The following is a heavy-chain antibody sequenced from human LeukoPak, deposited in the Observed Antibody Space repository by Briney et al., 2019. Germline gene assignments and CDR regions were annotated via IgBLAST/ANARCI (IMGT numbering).Heavy chain of an antibody. V-gene: IGHV3-7*01. CDR3: ARRVSGREKYFDY. J-gene: IGHJ4*02. D-gene: IGHD6-19*01. CDR2: MRQDGGEI. CDR1: GFTFSTYW. Sequence: GGSLRLSCAAPGFTFSTYWMSWVRQAPGKGLEWVANMRQDGGEIYYVDSVKGRFTISRDSAKNSLSLQMNGLRAEDTAVYYCARRVSGREKYFDYWGQGTLVTVSS.